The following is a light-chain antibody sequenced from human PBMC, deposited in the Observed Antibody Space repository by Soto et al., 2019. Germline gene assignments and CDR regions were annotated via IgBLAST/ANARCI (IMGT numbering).Light chain of an antibody. CDR2: EVS. V-gene: IGLV2-14*01. Sequence: QSALTQPASVSGSPGQSITISCTGTHNDIGGYNYVSWYQHHPGKAPKLIIYEVSNRPSGVSNRFSGSKSGSTASLTISGLQAEHEADYYCSSYTISVTLHVVFGGGTKLTVL. CDR3: SSYTISVTLHVV. J-gene: IGLJ2*01. CDR1: HNDIGGYNY.